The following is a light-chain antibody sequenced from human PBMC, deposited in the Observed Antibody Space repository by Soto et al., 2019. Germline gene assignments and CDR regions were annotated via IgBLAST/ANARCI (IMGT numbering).Light chain of an antibody. V-gene: IGKV1-27*01. CDR2: TAS. CDR3: QKYSTAPLT. Sequence: DIQMTQSPSSMSASVGDRVTITCRASQAISDYLAWYQQKPGEVPTLLIYTASTLQSGVPSRFTGSGSGTDFTLTISRLQPEDVATYYCQKYSTAPLTFGGGTTVEIK. CDR1: QAISDY. J-gene: IGKJ4*01.